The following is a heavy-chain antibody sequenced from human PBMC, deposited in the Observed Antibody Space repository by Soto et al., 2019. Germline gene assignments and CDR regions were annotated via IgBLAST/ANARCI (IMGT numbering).Heavy chain of an antibody. J-gene: IGHJ4*02. CDR2: ISSSSSTI. V-gene: IGHV3-48*01. D-gene: IGHD3-3*01. Sequence: AASGFTFSSYSMNWVRQAPGKGLEWVSYISSSSSTIYYADSVKGRFTISRDNAKNSLYLQMNSLRAEDTAVYYCARAGSGFDYWGQGTLVTVSS. CDR1: GFTFSSYS. CDR3: ARAGSGFDY.